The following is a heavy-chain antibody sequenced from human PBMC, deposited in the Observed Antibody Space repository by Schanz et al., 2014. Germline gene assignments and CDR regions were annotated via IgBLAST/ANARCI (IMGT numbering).Heavy chain of an antibody. V-gene: IGHV1-69*02. D-gene: IGHD6-13*01. Sequence: QVQLVQSGAEVKKPGSSMKVSCKASGGTFNSYTINWVRQAPGQGLEWMGRIIPILGIANYAQKFQGRVTITADRSTSTAYMDVSSLRSEDTAVYYCASSGAGYSSSWDFDYWGQGTLGTVSS. CDR2: IIPILGIA. J-gene: IGHJ4*02. CDR1: GGTFNSYT. CDR3: ASSGAGYSSSWDFDY.